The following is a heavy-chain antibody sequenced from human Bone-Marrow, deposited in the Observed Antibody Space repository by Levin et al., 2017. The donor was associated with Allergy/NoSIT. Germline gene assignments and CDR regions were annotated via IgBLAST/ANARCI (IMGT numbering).Heavy chain of an antibody. Sequence: SCVASGYVFSDYYMSWVRQTPGKGLEWISYISVSGTNTKYADSVEGRFTISRDNARNTVYLQMNNVRADDTAVYFCVRMSVVVLTETVFWGQGTPVTVSS. CDR1: GYVFSDYY. J-gene: IGHJ4*02. CDR3: VRMSVVVLTETVF. V-gene: IGHV3-11*01. D-gene: IGHD2-21*02. CDR2: ISVSGTNT.